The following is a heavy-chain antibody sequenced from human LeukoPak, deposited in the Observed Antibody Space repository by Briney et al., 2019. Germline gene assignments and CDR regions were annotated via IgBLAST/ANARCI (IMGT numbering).Heavy chain of an antibody. CDR3: ARDRGRTYYYGSVPVGMDV. Sequence: PGGSLRLSCAASGFTFSDYYMGWIRQAPGKGLEWVSYITDNGRNVYYADSVKGRFTISRDNAKYSLYLQMNSLRAEDTAVYYCARDRGRTYYYGSVPVGMDVWGKGTTVTVSS. D-gene: IGHD3-10*01. CDR1: GFTFSDYY. J-gene: IGHJ6*03. CDR2: ITDNGRNV. V-gene: IGHV3-11*04.